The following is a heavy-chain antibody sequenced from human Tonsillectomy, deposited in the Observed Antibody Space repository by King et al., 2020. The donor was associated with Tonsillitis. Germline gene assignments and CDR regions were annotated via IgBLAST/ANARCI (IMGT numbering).Heavy chain of an antibody. J-gene: IGHJ4*02. D-gene: IGHD3-22*01. Sequence: QLVQSGAEVKKPGDSAKVSCKASGYTFASYVINWVRQAPGQGLEWMGWISPYNGNRNYAQKFQGRVTLTTDTSTSTAYMDLRSLRSDDTAVYYCARDQRNYFDSSGYPVDYWGQGTLVTVSS. CDR2: ISPYNGNR. CDR1: GYTFASYV. CDR3: ARDQRNYFDSSGYPVDY. V-gene: IGHV1-18*04.